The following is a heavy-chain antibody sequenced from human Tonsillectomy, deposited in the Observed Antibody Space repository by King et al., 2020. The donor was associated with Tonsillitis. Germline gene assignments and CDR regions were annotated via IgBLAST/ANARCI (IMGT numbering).Heavy chain of an antibody. CDR3: ARDEGYYYGSGSYNVVDY. CDR1: GFTFSSYA. Sequence: VKLVESGGGVVQPGRSLRLSCAASGFTFSSYAMHWVRQAPGKGLEWVAVISYDGSNKYYADSVKGRFTISRDNSKNTLYLQMNSLRAEDTAVYYCARDEGYYYGSGSYNVVDYWGQGTLVTVSS. D-gene: IGHD3-10*01. CDR2: ISYDGSNK. V-gene: IGHV3-30-3*01. J-gene: IGHJ4*02.